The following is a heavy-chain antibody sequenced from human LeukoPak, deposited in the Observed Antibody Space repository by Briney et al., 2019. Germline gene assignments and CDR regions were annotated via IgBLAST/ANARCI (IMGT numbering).Heavy chain of an antibody. D-gene: IGHD6-19*01. J-gene: IGHJ5*01. CDR1: GFSISTRG. CDR3: AKDWGSSGWYNWFDS. Sequence: GGSLRLSCVVSGFSISTRGMHWVRQAPGKGLEWVAMISHDGSLDFYGDSVKGRFTISRDNSKNTLYLQMNSLRDEDTAVYYCAKDWGSSGWYNWFDSWGQGTLVTVSS. CDR2: ISHDGSLD. V-gene: IGHV3-30*18.